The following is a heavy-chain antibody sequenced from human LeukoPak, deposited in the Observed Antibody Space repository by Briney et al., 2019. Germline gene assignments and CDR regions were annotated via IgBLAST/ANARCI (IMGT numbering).Heavy chain of an antibody. CDR1: GYTFTGYY. V-gene: IGHV1-18*04. Sequence: ASVKVSCKASGYTFTGYYMHWVRQAPGQGLEWMGWISAYNGNTNYAQKLQGRVTMTTDTSTSTAYIELRSLRSDDTAVYYCARDADYYGSGSSITPLDYWGQGTLVTVSS. J-gene: IGHJ4*02. CDR2: ISAYNGNT. D-gene: IGHD3-10*01. CDR3: ARDADYYGSGSSITPLDY.